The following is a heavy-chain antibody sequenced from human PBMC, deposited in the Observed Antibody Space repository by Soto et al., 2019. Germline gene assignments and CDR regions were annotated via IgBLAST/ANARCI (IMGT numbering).Heavy chain of an antibody. Sequence: ETLSLTCTVSGGSVSSGDYYWSWIRQPPGKGLEWIGYIYYSGNTNYNPSLKSRVIISVDTSKNLFSLKLTSVTAADTAVYYCARIPVDTSIIYWLDPWGQGTLVTVS. J-gene: IGHJ5*02. CDR1: GGSVSSGDYY. D-gene: IGHD5-18*01. CDR2: IYYSGNT. V-gene: IGHV4-61*08. CDR3: ARIPVDTSIIYWLDP.